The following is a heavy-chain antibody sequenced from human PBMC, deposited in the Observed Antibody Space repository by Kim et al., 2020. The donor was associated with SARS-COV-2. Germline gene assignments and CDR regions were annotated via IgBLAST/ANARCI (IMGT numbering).Heavy chain of an antibody. D-gene: IGHD1-26*01. V-gene: IGHV1-69*04. Sequence: KFQGRVTITADKSTSTAYMELSSLRSEDTAVYYCAREQVGATGQGTYFDYWGQGTLVTVSS. CDR3: AREQVGATGQGTYFDY. J-gene: IGHJ4*02.